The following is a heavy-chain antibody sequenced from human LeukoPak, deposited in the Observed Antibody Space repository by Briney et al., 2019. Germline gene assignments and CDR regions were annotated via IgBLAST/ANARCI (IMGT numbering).Heavy chain of an antibody. CDR1: GFTFSSYG. Sequence: GRSLRLSCAASGFTFSSYGMHWVRQAPGKGLERVAVIWYDGSNKYYADSVKGRFTISRDNSKNTLYLQMNSLRAEDTAVYYCATSYYYGSGSYYNPFDYWGQGTLVTVSS. CDR3: ATSYYYGSGSYYNPFDY. D-gene: IGHD3-10*01. CDR2: IWYDGSNK. V-gene: IGHV3-33*01. J-gene: IGHJ4*02.